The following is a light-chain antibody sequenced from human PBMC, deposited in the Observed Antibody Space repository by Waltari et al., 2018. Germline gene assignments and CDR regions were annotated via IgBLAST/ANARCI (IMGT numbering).Light chain of an antibody. CDR1: RSRLSSSNIKNT. CDR3: QQYYSTPLP. Sequence: IMMTQSPDSLPFSLGARTTINCKSTRSRLSSSNIKNTLAWYQQKPGQPPKLLIYCASSRESGVPDRFSASGSGTDFTLTISSLQAEDVAVYYCQQYYSTPLPFGGGTKVEIK. V-gene: IGKV4-1*01. J-gene: IGKJ4*01. CDR2: CAS.